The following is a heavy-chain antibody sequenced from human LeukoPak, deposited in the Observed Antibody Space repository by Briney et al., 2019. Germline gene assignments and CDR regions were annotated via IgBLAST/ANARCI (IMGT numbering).Heavy chain of an antibody. D-gene: IGHD4-11*01. V-gene: IGHV3-7*03. CDR3: AREDHSNYEY. CDR2: IKQDGTEK. Sequence: GGPLRLSCAASGFTFSSYWMSWVRQAPGKGLEWVASIKQDGTEKHYVDSVRGRFTISKDNAKNSLYLQMNSLRAEDTAVYYCAREDHSNYEYWGQGTLVTVSS. CDR1: GFTFSSYW. J-gene: IGHJ4*02.